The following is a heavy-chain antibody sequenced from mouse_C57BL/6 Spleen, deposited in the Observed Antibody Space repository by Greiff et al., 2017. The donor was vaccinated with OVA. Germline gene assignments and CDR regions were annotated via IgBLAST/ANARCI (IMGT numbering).Heavy chain of an antibody. CDR1: GYAFSSYW. CDR2: IYPGDGDT. CDR3: ARWVYYEMDY. J-gene: IGHJ4*01. V-gene: IGHV1-80*01. Sequence: QVQLKQSGAELVKPGASVKISCKASGYAFSSYWMNRVKQRPGKGLEWIGQIYPGDGDTNYNGKFKGKATLTADKSSSTAYMQLSSLTSEDSAVYFCARWVYYEMDYWGQGTSVTVSS.